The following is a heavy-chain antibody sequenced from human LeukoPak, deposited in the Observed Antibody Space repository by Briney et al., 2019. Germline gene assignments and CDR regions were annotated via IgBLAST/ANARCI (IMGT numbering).Heavy chain of an antibody. Sequence: GASVKVSCTVSGYTLTELSMHWVRQAPGKGLEWMGGFDPEDDETIYAQKFQGRVTMTEDTSTDTAYMELSSLRSEDTAVYFCATSYYSDSSSYYRIDYWGQGTLVIVSS. CDR3: ATSYYSDSSSYYRIDY. V-gene: IGHV1-24*01. D-gene: IGHD3-22*01. J-gene: IGHJ4*02. CDR1: GYTLTELS. CDR2: FDPEDDET.